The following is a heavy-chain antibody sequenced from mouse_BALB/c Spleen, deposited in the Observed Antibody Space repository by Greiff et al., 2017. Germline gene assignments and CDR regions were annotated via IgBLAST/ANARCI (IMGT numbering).Heavy chain of an antibody. Sequence: EVKLMESGPELVKPGASVKIPCKASGYTFTDYNMDWVKQSHGKSLEWIGDINPNNGGTIYNQKFKGKATLTVDKSSSTAYMELRSLTSEDTAVYYCARSNGNYDAMDYWGQGTSVTVSS. CDR1: GYTFTDYN. CDR2: INPNNGGT. V-gene: IGHV1-18*01. J-gene: IGHJ4*01. D-gene: IGHD2-1*01. CDR3: ARSNGNYDAMDY.